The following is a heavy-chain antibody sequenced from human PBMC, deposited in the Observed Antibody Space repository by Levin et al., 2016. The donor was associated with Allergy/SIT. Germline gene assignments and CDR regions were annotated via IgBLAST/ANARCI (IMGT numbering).Heavy chain of an antibody. CDR3: ARGPFCGGDCLTGYYYYMAV. CDR2: MIPIVGSA. D-gene: IGHD2-21*01. J-gene: IGHJ6*03. V-gene: IGHV1-69*08. Sequence: WVRQAPGQGLEWMGRMIPIVGSATHAQKFQGRVTLTADRSTTTAYMELSSLRSEDTAVYYCARGPFCGGDCLTGYYYYMAVWGKGTTVTVSS.